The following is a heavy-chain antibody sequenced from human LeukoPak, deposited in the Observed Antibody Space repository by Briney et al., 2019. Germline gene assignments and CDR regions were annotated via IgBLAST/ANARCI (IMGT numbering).Heavy chain of an antibody. CDR2: ISGHGEST. CDR3: ARDLGYCTNGVCHTRFNY. J-gene: IGHJ4*02. Sequence: GGSLRLSCAASGITFSTYAMNWVRQAPGKGLEWVSTISGHGESTYYADSVKGRFTISRDNSKNTLYLQMYSLRAEDTAVYYCARDLGYCTNGVCHTRFNYWGQGTLVAVSS. D-gene: IGHD2-8*01. V-gene: IGHV3-23*01. CDR1: GITFSTYA.